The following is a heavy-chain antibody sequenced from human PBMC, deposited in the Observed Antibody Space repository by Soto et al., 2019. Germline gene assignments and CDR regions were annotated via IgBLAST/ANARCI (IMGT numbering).Heavy chain of an antibody. J-gene: IGHJ3*02. CDR2: IYYSGTT. Sequence: SETLSLTCTVSSGSIGTCFWSWIRQPPGKGLEWIGYIYYSGTTNYNPSLKSRVTIFLDTSKNQFSLRLSSVTAADTAVYYCARGRGGTYDAFDIWGQGTLVTVSS. V-gene: IGHV4-59*01. D-gene: IGHD1-26*01. CDR3: ARGRGGTYDAFDI. CDR1: SGSIGTCF.